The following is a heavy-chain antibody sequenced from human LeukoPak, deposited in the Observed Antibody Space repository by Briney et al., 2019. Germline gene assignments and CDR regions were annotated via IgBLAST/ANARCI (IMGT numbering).Heavy chain of an antibody. J-gene: IGHJ6*03. V-gene: IGHV1-8*03. Sequence: ASVKVSCKASGYTFTSYDINWVRQATGQGLEWMGWMNPNSGNTGYAQKFQGRVTITRNTSISTAYMELSSLRSEDTAVYYCARGGDDFWSGPKLYYYYYMDVWGKGATVTVSS. CDR1: GYTFTSYD. CDR2: MNPNSGNT. D-gene: IGHD3-3*01. CDR3: ARGGDDFWSGPKLYYYYYMDV.